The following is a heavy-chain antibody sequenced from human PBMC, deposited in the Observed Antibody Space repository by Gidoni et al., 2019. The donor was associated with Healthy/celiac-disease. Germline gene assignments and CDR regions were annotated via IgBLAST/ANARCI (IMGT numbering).Heavy chain of an antibody. Sequence: EVQLVQSGAEVKKPGESLKISCKGSGYSFPSYWIGWVRQMPGKGLEWMGIIYPGDSDTRYSPSFQGQVTISADKSISTAYLQWSSLKASDTAMYYCARPQGMTTVTNDAFDIWGQGTMVTVSS. D-gene: IGHD4-17*01. J-gene: IGHJ3*02. V-gene: IGHV5-51*01. CDR2: IYPGDSDT. CDR3: ARPQGMTTVTNDAFDI. CDR1: GYSFPSYW.